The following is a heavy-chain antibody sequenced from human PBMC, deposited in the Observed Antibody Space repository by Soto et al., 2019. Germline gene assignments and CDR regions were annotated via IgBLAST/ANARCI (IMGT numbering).Heavy chain of an antibody. CDR2: INPNSGGT. CDR1: GYTFTGYN. Sequence: ASVKVSCKASGYTFTGYNMHWVRQAPGQGLEWMGWINPNSGGTNYAQKFQGWVTMTRDTSISTAYMELSRLRSDDTAVYYCARAGSSSWYTDFGYRGQGTLVTVSS. V-gene: IGHV1-2*04. D-gene: IGHD6-13*01. J-gene: IGHJ4*02. CDR3: ARAGSSSWYTDFGY.